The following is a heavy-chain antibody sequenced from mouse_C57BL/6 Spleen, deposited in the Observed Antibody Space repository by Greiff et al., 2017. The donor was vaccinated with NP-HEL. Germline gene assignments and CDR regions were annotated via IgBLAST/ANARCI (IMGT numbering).Heavy chain of an antibody. J-gene: IGHJ4*01. D-gene: IGHD1-1*01. V-gene: IGHV5-9*01. CDR3: ASSYYYGSSYAMDY. Sequence: EVKVVESGGGLVKPGGSLKLSCAASGFTFSSYTMSWVRQTPEKRLEWVATISGGGGNTYYPDSVKGRFTISRDNAKNTLYLQMSSLRSEDTALYYCASSYYYGSSYAMDYWGQGTSVTVSS. CDR1: GFTFSSYT. CDR2: ISGGGGNT.